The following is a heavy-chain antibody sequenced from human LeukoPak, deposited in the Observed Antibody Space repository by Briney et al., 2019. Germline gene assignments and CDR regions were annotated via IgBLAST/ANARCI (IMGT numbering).Heavy chain of an antibody. V-gene: IGHV3-23*01. J-gene: IGHJ4*02. CDR3: AKDPTHFRVWDDYDNTRLNY. CDR2: IGGDFTT. D-gene: IGHD3-22*01. Sequence: PGGSLRLSCAASGFTFRNYAMTWVRQAPGKGLEWISSIGGDFTTHYADSVKGRFTISRDNSKNTVYLQMNSLRAEDTAVYYCAKDPTHFRVWDDYDNTRLNYWGQGTLVTVSS. CDR1: GFTFRNYA.